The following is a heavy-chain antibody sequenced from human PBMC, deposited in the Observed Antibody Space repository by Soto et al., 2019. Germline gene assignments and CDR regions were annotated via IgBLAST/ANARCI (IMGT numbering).Heavy chain of an antibody. J-gene: IGHJ6*02. V-gene: IGHV1-2*04. CDR1: GYTFTGYY. CDR2: INPNSGGT. Sequence: ASVKVSCKASGYTFTGYYMHWVRQAPGQGLEWMGWINPNSGGTNYAQKFQGWVTMTRDTSISTAYMELSRLRSDDTAVYYCAREGYSYGYYYYGMDVWGQGTKVTVSS. CDR3: AREGYSYGYYYYGMDV. D-gene: IGHD5-18*01.